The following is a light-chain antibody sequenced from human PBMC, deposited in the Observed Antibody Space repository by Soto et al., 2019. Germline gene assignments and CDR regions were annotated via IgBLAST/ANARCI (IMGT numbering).Light chain of an antibody. CDR2: DVS. CDR3: SSYTSSSTYV. CDR1: SSDVGGYNY. V-gene: IGLV2-14*01. Sequence: QSALTQPASVSGSPGQSSTISCTGTSSDVGGYNYVSWYQQHTGKAPKLMIYDVSNRPSGVSNRFSGSKSGNTASLTISGLQAEDEADYSCSSYTSSSTYVVGTGTKFTVL. J-gene: IGLJ1*01.